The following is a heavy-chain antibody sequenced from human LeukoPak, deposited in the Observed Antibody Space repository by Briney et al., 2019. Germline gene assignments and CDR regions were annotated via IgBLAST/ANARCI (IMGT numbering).Heavy chain of an antibody. V-gene: IGHV3-23*01. CDR1: GFTFSSYA. CDR3: AKDSGVGATTFGSFPWDY. Sequence: GGSLRLSCAASGFTFSSYAMSWVRQAPGKGLEWVSAISGSGGSTYYADSVKGRFTISRDNSKNTLYLQMNSLRAEDTAVYYCAKDSGVGATTFGSFPWDYWGQGTLVTVSS. J-gene: IGHJ4*02. CDR2: ISGSGGST. D-gene: IGHD1-26*01.